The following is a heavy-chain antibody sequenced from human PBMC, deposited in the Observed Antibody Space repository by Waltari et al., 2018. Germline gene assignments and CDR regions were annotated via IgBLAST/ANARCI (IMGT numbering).Heavy chain of an antibody. J-gene: IGHJ5*02. CDR1: GGPFSSYA. Sequence: QVQLVQSEAEVKKPGSSVKVACTASGGPFSSYAIRCVRQAPGQGFEWMGRIIPILGIANYAQKFQGRVTITADKSTSTAYMELSSLRSEDTAVYYCARDVIVVVPAAPEKNWFDPWGQGTLVTVSS. V-gene: IGHV1-69*04. CDR2: IIPILGIA. D-gene: IGHD2-2*01. CDR3: ARDVIVVVPAAPEKNWFDP.